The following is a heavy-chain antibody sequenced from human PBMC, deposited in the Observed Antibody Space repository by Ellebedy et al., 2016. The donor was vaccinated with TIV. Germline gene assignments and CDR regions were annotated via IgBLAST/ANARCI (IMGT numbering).Heavy chain of an antibody. CDR2: IHYRGST. J-gene: IGHJ5*02. Sequence: MPSETLSLTCTVSGGSISDSDYYWDWIRQPPGKGLEWIGSIHYRGSTYYNPSLKSRVTISVDTSKNQFSLNLSSVTAADTAVYYCARDPALQRGRFDPWGQGTLVTVSS. D-gene: IGHD4-11*01. CDR3: ARDPALQRGRFDP. V-gene: IGHV4-39*07. CDR1: GGSISDSDYY.